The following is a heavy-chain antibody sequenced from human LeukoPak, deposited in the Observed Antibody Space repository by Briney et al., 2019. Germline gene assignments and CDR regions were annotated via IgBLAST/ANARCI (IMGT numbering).Heavy chain of an antibody. V-gene: IGHV4-39*01. Sequence: SETLSLTCTVSGGSISSSSYYWGWIRQPPGKGLEWIGSIYYSGSTYYNPSLKSRVTISVDTSKNQFSLKLSSVTAADTAVYYCARHGLGSSWYFGSYFWFDPWGQGTLVTVSS. J-gene: IGHJ5*02. CDR1: GGSISSSSYY. CDR2: IYYSGST. CDR3: ARHGLGSSWYFGSYFWFDP. D-gene: IGHD6-13*01.